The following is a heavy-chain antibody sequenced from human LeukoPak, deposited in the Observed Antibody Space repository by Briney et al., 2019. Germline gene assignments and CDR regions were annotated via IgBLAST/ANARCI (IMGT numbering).Heavy chain of an antibody. CDR3: ARDGKGGSYPD. D-gene: IGHD3-16*02. V-gene: IGHV1-2*06. J-gene: IGHJ4*02. CDR2: INPNSGGT. Sequence: GASVKDSCKASGYTFTGYYMHWVRQAPGQGLEWMGRINPNSGGTNYAQKFQGGVTMTRDTSISTAYMELSRLRSDDTAVYYCARDGKGGSYPDWGQGTLVTVSS. CDR1: GYTFTGYY.